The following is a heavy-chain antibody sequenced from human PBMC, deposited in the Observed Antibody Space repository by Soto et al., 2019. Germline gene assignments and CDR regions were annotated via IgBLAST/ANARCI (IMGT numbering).Heavy chain of an antibody. CDR2: ISSGTNYI. J-gene: IGHJ6*02. D-gene: IGHD3-10*01. CDR1: GFTFSDYY. V-gene: IGHV3-11*05. Sequence: QVRLVESGGGLVKPGGSLRLSCAASGFTFSDYYMSWIRQAPGNGLEWISYISSGTNYIKYADSVKGRVTISRDDAKKSLYLQMNSLRPEDTAVYYCARDGSGSYYYGMDVWGQGTTVTVSS. CDR3: ARDGSGSYYYGMDV.